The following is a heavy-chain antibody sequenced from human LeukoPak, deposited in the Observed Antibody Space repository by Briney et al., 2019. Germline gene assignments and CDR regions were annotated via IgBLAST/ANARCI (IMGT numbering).Heavy chain of an antibody. J-gene: IGHJ4*02. CDR1: GYSISSGYY. V-gene: IGHV4-38-2*01. D-gene: IGHD6-13*01. CDR2: IYHSGST. Sequence: SETLSLTCAVSGYSISSGYYWGWIRQPPGKGREWIGSIYHSGSTYYNPSLKSRVTISVDTSKNQFSLTLNSVTAADTAVYYCASETEWAAAGLFYWGQGTLVTVSS. CDR3: ASETEWAAAGLFY.